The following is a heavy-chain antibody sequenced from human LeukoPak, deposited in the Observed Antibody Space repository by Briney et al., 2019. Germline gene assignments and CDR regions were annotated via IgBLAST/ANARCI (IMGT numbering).Heavy chain of an antibody. CDR1: GGSLSDYF. D-gene: IGHD2-21*02. CDR3: ARFSRITWGDWRDAFDL. Sequence: SETLSLMCSVYGGSLSDYFWSWIRQPPGKGLEWIGEIDDGGNTNYNPSLMSRVIVSMEKSKKQFSLVMRSMTAADTAVYYCARFSRITWGDWRDAFDLWGQGATVIVSS. V-gene: IGHV4-34*01. CDR2: IDDGGNT. J-gene: IGHJ3*01.